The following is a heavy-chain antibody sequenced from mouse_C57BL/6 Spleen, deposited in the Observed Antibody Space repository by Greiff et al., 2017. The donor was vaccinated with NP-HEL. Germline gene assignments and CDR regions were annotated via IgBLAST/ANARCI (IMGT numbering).Heavy chain of an antibody. CDR2: IYPGSGST. D-gene: IGHD1-1*01. J-gene: IGHJ3*01. Sequence: VQLQQSGAELVQPGASVKMSCKASGYTFPSSWLTWVKQRPGQGLAWIGDIYPGSGSTNYNEKFKSKATLTVDTSSSTAYMQLSSLTSEDSAVYYCAREIISEGFAYWGQGTLVTVSA. CDR1: GYTFPSSW. V-gene: IGHV1-55*01. CDR3: AREIISEGFAY.